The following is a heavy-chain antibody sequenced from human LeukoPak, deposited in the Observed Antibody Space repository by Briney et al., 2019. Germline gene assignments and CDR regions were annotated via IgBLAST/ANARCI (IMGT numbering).Heavy chain of an antibody. CDR2: ISAYNGVT. CDR3: ARDRSSGSDYSDF. Sequence: ASVKVSCKASGGTFSSYAISWVRQAPGQGLEWMGWISAYNGVTDYAQKLQGRVTLTTDASTSIAYMDLRSLRSDDTAVYYCARDRSSGSDYSDFWGQGTLVTVSS. J-gene: IGHJ4*02. D-gene: IGHD1-26*01. V-gene: IGHV1-18*01. CDR1: GGTFSSYA.